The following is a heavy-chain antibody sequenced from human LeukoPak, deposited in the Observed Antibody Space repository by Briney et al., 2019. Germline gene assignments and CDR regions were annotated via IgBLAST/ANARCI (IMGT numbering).Heavy chain of an antibody. CDR3: ARDGEKPYYYDSSGYYLDY. V-gene: IGHV3-7*01. D-gene: IGHD3-22*01. CDR2: IKQDGSEK. J-gene: IGHJ4*02. Sequence: GGSLRLSCAASGFTFSSYWMSWVRQAPGKGLKWVANIKQDGSEKYYVDSVKGRFTISRDNAKNSLYLQMNSLRAEDTAVYYCARDGEKPYYYDSSGYYLDYWGQGTLVTVSS. CDR1: GFTFSSYW.